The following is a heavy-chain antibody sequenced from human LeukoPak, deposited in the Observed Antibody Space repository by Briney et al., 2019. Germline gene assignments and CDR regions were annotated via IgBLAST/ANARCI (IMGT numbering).Heavy chain of an antibody. J-gene: IGHJ4*02. V-gene: IGHV3-23*01. CDR1: GFTFSSYA. D-gene: IGHD3-3*01. CDR2: ISGSGGST. Sequence: GGSLRLSCAASGFTFSSYAMSWVRQAPGKGLEWVSAISGSGGSTYYADSVKGRFIISRDNSKNTLYLQMNSLRAEDTAVYYCAKDQDFWSGYTHFDYWGQGTLVTVSS. CDR3: AKDQDFWSGYTHFDY.